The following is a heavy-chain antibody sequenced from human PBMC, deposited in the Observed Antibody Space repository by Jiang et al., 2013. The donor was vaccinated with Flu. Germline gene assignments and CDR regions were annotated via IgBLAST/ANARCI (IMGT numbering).Heavy chain of an antibody. V-gene: IGHV1-2*02. J-gene: IGHJ4*02. D-gene: IGHD5-24*01. Sequence: GGTNYAQKFQGRVTMTRDTSISTAYMELSRLRSDDTAVYYCARDGSGDGYNLDYWGQGTLVTVSS. CDR2: GGT. CDR3: ARDGSGDGYNLDY.